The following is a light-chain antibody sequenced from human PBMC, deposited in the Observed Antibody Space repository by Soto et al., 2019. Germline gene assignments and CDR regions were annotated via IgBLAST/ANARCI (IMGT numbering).Light chain of an antibody. J-gene: IGKJ2*01. V-gene: IGKV3-15*01. Sequence: EIVMTQSPATLSVSPGERATVSCRASQSVSSKLAWYQQKPGQAPRLLIYGASTRATGIPARFSGSGFGTEFTLTIGSLQSEDFAVYYCQQYNNWPRTFGQGTKLEIK. CDR1: QSVSSK. CDR3: QQYNNWPRT. CDR2: GAS.